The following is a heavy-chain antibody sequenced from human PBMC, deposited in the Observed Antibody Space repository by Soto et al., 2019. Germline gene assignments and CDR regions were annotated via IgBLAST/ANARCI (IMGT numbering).Heavy chain of an antibody. J-gene: IGHJ6*02. V-gene: IGHV3-74*03. Sequence: PVGSLRLSCAASGFTFSNYWMHWIRQAPGKGLVWVSRISHDESTTTYADSVKGRFTISRDNAKNTVYLEMKRLRAEDTAVYYCVRGGGSHDHLTDVWGQGTMVTVYS. CDR1: GFTFSNYW. D-gene: IGHD2-15*01. CDR2: ISHDESTT. CDR3: VRGGGSHDHLTDV.